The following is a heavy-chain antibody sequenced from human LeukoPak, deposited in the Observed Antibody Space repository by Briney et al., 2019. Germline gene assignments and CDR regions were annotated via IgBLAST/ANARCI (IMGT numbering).Heavy chain of an antibody. D-gene: IGHD3-10*01. V-gene: IGHV3-7*01. J-gene: IGHJ5*02. CDR1: GFTFSSYW. CDR3: ARDRGGMVRGVNNWFDP. CDR2: IKQDGSEK. Sequence: GGSLRLSCAASGFTFSSYWMSWVRQAPGEGLEWVANIKQDGSEKYYVDSVKGRFTISRDNAKNSLYLQMNSLRAEDTAVYYCARDRGGMVRGVNNWFDPWGQGTLVTVSS.